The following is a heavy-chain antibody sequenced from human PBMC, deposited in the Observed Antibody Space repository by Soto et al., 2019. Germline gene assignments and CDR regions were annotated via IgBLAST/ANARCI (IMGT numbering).Heavy chain of an antibody. V-gene: IGHV3-9*01. CDR1: GFTFGDYA. J-gene: IGHJ4*02. CDR3: ARGTYSSGWYPDYFDY. Sequence: HPGGSLRLSCAASGFTFGDYAMHWVRQAPGKGLEWVSGISWNSDSIGYVDSLKGRFSISRDNAKNSLYLQMNSLRAEDTAVYYCARGTYSSGWYPDYFDYWGQGTPVTVSS. CDR2: ISWNSDSI. D-gene: IGHD6-19*01.